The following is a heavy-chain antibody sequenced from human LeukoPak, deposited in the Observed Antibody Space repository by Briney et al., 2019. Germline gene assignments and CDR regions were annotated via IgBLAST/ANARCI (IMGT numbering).Heavy chain of an antibody. CDR1: GGTFSSYT. V-gene: IGHV1-69*02. CDR2: IIPILGIA. D-gene: IGHD2-8*01. J-gene: IGHJ5*02. Sequence: ASVKVSCKASGGTFSSYTISWVRQAPGQGLEWMGRIIPILGIANYAQKFQGRVTITADKFTSTAYMELSSLRSEDTAVYYCARGPGYCTNGVCFNWFDPWGQGTLVTVSS. CDR3: ARGPGYCTNGVCFNWFDP.